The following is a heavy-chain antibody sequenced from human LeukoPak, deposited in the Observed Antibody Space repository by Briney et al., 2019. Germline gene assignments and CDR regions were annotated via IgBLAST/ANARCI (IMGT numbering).Heavy chain of an antibody. D-gene: IGHD2-2*01. CDR1: GGSFSGYY. Sequence: ETLSLTCAVYGGSFSGYYWTWIRQPPGKGLEWIGEINHSGSTNYNPSLKSRVTISVDTSKNQFSLKLSSVTAADTAMYYCARYQLLQYYYYGMDVWGQGTTVTASS. CDR3: ARYQLLQYYYYGMDV. CDR2: INHSGST. V-gene: IGHV4-34*01. J-gene: IGHJ6*02.